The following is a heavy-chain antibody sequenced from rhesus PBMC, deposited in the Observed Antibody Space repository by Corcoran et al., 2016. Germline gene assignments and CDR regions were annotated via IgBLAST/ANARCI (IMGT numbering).Heavy chain of an antibody. D-gene: IGHD4-11*01. Sequence: QVQLRESGPGLVKPSETLSLTCDVSGASISTYWWRWIRPTPGTGPEWIGEINGNGEDIYQNPSLKSRVTISKDASKNQFYLKLRSVTVADTAVYYCVRDSLITKSAGDYWGQGLLVTVSS. CDR1: GASISTYW. V-gene: IGHV4-80*01. CDR2: INGNGEDI. CDR3: VRDSLITKSAGDY. J-gene: IGHJ4*01.